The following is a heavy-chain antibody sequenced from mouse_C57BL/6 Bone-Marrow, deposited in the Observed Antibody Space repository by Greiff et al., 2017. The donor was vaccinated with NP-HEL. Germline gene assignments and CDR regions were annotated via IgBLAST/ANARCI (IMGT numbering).Heavy chain of an antibody. CDR3: AREPPMDY. Sequence: ESEPGLVKPSQSLSLTCSVTGYSITSGYYWNWIRQFPGNKLEWMGYISYDGSNNYNPSLKNRISITRDTSKNQFFLKLNSVTTEDTATYYCAREPPMDYWGQGTSVTVSS. J-gene: IGHJ4*01. CDR1: GYSITSGYY. CDR2: ISYDGSN. V-gene: IGHV3-6*01.